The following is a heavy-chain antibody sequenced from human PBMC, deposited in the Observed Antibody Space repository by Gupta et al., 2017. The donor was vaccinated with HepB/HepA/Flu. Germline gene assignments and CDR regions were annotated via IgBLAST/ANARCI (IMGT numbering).Heavy chain of an antibody. J-gene: IGHJ3*02. D-gene: IGHD3-10*01. CDR1: GFTFSSYS. CDR3: ARAGFRNFDS. V-gene: IGHV3-48*02. CDR2: ISSSSSTI. Sequence: EVQLVESGGGLLQPGGSLRLSCAASGFTFSSYSMNLVRQAPGKGMEWVSYISSSSSTIYYADSVKGRFTISRDNAKNSLYLQINSLRDEDTAVYYCARAGFRNFDSWGQGTMVTVSS.